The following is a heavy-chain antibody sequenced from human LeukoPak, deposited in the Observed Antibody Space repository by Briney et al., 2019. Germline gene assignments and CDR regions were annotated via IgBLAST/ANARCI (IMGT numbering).Heavy chain of an antibody. Sequence: GGSLRLSCAASGFTVSSNYMSWVRQAPGKGLEWVSVIYSGGSTYYADSVKGRFTISRDDAKNSLYLQMNSLRAEDTAVYYCARGGPTAMDYWGQGTLVTVSS. CDR3: ARGGPTAMDY. CDR1: GFTVSSNY. D-gene: IGHD5-18*01. J-gene: IGHJ4*02. V-gene: IGHV3-66*01. CDR2: IYSGGST.